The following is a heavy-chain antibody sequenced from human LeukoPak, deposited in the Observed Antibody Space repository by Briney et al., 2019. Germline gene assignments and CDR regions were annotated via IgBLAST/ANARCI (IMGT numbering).Heavy chain of an antibody. J-gene: IGHJ4*02. D-gene: IGHD6-13*01. CDR1: GFTFSTYS. CDR3: ARGAAAGIDY. Sequence: GGSPRLSCAASGFTFSTYSMNWVRQAPGKGLEWVSYISGSTSTRYYADSVKGRFTISRDNAKNSLYLQMNSLRAEDTAVYYCARGAAAGIDYWGQGTLVTVSS. CDR2: ISGSTSTR. V-gene: IGHV3-48*01.